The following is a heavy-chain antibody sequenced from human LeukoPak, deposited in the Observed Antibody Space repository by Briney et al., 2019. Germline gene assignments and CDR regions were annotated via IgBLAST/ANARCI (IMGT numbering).Heavy chain of an antibody. Sequence: PSETLSLTCTASGGSVSSGSYYWSWIRQPPGKGLEWIGYIYDSGSTNYNPSLKSRVTISVDTSKNQFSLKLSSVTAADTAVYYCARLGSSRANYFDYWGQGTLVTVSS. J-gene: IGHJ4*02. CDR3: ARLGSSRANYFDY. CDR1: GGSVSSGSYY. V-gene: IGHV4-61*01. CDR2: IYDSGST. D-gene: IGHD6-6*01.